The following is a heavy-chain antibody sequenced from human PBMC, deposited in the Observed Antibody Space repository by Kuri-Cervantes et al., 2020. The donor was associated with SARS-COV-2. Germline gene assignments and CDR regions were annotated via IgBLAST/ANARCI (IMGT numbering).Heavy chain of an antibody. CDR3: VRGLAEGDY. V-gene: IGHV3-48*01. Sequence: GESLKISCAASGFTFSSSGINWVRQAPGKGLEWISFISSSSDTIYYAGSVKGRFTISGDNAKNSLYLHMSSLSTEDTAVYYCVRGLAEGDYWGQGTLVTVSS. J-gene: IGHJ4*02. CDR2: ISSSSDTI. CDR1: GFTFSSSG.